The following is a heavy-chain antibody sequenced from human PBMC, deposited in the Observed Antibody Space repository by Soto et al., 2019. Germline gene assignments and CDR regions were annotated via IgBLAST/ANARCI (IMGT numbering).Heavy chain of an antibody. CDR1: GFTFSGYS. Sequence: EVQLVESGGGLVQPGGSLRLSCAASGFTFSGYSMNWVRQAPGKGLEWVSYISSSSSTIYYADSVEGRFTISRDNAKNPLYLQMNSLRAEDTAVYYCAIDRAEDYWGQGTLVTVSS. CDR3: AIDRAEDY. CDR2: ISSSSSTI. V-gene: IGHV3-48*01. J-gene: IGHJ4*02.